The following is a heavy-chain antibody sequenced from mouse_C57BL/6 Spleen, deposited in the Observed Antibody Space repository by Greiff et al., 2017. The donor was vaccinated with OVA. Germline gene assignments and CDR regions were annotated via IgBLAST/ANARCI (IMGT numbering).Heavy chain of an antibody. Sequence: QVQLQQSGAELARPGASVKMSCKASGYTFTSYTMHWVKQRPGQGLEWIGYINPSSGYTKYNQKFKDKATLTADKSSSTAYMQLSSLTSEDSAVYYCARSDYGSSYRWYFDVWGTGTTVTVSS. CDR2: INPSSGYT. CDR3: ARSDYGSSYRWYFDV. D-gene: IGHD1-1*01. J-gene: IGHJ1*03. V-gene: IGHV1-4*01. CDR1: GYTFTSYT.